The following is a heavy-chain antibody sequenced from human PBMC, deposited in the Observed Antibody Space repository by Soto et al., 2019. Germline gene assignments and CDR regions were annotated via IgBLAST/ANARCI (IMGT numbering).Heavy chain of an antibody. J-gene: IGHJ6*02. D-gene: IGHD3-3*01. Sequence: SVKVSCKASGYTFTSYDINWVRQATGQGLEWMGWMNPNSGNTGYAQKFQGRVTMTRNTSISTAYMELSSLRSEDTAVYYCAREITIFGVVTAGMDVWGQGTTVTVSS. CDR1: GYTFTSYD. V-gene: IGHV1-8*01. CDR2: MNPNSGNT. CDR3: AREITIFGVVTAGMDV.